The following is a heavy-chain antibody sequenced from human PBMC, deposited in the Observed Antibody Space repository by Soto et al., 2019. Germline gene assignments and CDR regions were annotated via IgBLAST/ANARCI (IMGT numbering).Heavy chain of an antibody. J-gene: IGHJ6*02. CDR3: AREASGYSYGPYYYYGMDV. V-gene: IGHV1-69*06. CDR1: GGTFSSYA. Sequence: QVQLVQSGAEVKQPGSSVKVSCKASGGTFSSYAISWVRQAPGQGLEWMGGIIPIFGTANYAQKFQGRVTITADKSTSTAYMELSSLRSEDTAVYYCAREASGYSYGPYYYYGMDVWGQGTTVTVSS. D-gene: IGHD5-18*01. CDR2: IIPIFGTA.